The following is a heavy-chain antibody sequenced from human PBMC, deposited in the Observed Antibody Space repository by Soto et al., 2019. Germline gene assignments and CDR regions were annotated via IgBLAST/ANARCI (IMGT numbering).Heavy chain of an antibody. V-gene: IGHV3-7*03. J-gene: IGHJ4*01. Sequence: PGGSLRLSCAASGFTFSSYWMSWVRQAPGKGLEWVANIKQDGSEKYYVDSVKCRFTISRDNAKNSLYLQMNSLRAEDTAVYYCARVDYDSSGYYSGFDYWGQGTMVTVSS. CDR2: IKQDGSEK. CDR1: GFTFSSYW. D-gene: IGHD3-22*01. CDR3: ARVDYDSSGYYSGFDY.